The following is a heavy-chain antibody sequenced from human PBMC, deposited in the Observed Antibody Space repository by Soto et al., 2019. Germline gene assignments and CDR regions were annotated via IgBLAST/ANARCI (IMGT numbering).Heavy chain of an antibody. CDR2: VYHSGAT. D-gene: IGHD6-13*01. Sequence: PSDTLCLTCDVSGYSMTSGFYWGWIRQTPGKGLEWIGSVYHSGATYYNPSLQSRVSISVDTSKSQFSLKLISATAADTGTYYCARDRSFARTAERFEPWGQGTQVTVSA. V-gene: IGHV4-38-2*02. J-gene: IGHJ1*01. CDR1: GYSMTSGFY. CDR3: ARDRSFARTAERFEP.